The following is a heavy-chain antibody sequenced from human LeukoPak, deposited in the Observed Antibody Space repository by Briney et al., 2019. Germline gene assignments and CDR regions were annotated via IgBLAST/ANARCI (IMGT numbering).Heavy chain of an antibody. V-gene: IGHV1-2*02. CDR3: ARDLFGMVRGVTYDY. CDR1: GYTFTGYY. CDR2: INPNSGGT. D-gene: IGHD3-10*01. J-gene: IGHJ4*02. Sequence: GASVKVSCKASGYTFTGYYMHWVRQAPGQGLEWRGWINPNSGGTNYAQKFQGRVTMTRDTSISTAYMELSRLRSDDTAVYYCARDLFGMVRGVTYDYWGQGTLVTVSS.